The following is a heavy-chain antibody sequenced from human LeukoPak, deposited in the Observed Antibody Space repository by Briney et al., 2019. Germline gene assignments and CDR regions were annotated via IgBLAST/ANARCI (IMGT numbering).Heavy chain of an antibody. CDR3: ARAGYSHHSGHVY. J-gene: IGHJ4*02. CDR1: GFTVSSNY. D-gene: IGHD1-26*01. Sequence: GGSLRLSCAASGFTVSSNYMSWVRQAPGKGLEWVSVIYSGGSTYYADSVKGRFTISRHNSKNTLYLQMNSLRAEDTAVYYCARAGYSHHSGHVYWGQGTLVTVSS. CDR2: IYSGGST. V-gene: IGHV3-53*04.